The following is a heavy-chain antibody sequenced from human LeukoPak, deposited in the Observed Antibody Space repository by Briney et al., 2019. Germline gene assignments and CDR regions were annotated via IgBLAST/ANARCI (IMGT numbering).Heavy chain of an antibody. CDR2: IYYSGST. CDR3: ARVIAVAGYGMDV. V-gene: IGHV4-61*01. Sequence: SETLSLTCTVSGGSVSSGSYYWSWIRQPPGKGLEWIGYIYYSGSTNYNPSLKSRVTISVDTSKNQFSLKLSSVTAADTAVYYCARVIAVAGYGMDVWGQGTTVTVSS. CDR1: GGSVSSGSYY. J-gene: IGHJ6*02. D-gene: IGHD6-19*01.